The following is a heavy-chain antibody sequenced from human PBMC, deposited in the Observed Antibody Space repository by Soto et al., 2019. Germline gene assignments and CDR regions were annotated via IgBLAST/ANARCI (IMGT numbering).Heavy chain of an antibody. CDR2: ISYDGSNK. V-gene: IGHV3-30*18. CDR3: AKEPPLLDY. J-gene: IGHJ4*02. D-gene: IGHD2-21*01. CDR1: GFTFSSYG. Sequence: GGSLRLSCAASGFTFSSYGMHWVSPAPGKKLEWVAVISYDGSNKYYADSVKGRFTISRDNSKNTLYLQMNSLRAEDTAVYYCAKEPPLLDYWGQGTLVTVSS.